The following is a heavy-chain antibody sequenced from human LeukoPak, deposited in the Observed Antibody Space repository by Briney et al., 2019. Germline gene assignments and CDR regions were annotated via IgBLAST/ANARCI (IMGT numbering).Heavy chain of an antibody. D-gene: IGHD5-12*01. J-gene: IGHJ6*03. CDR2: IIPIFGTA. CDR1: GGTFSSYA. V-gene: IGHV1-69*06. CDR3: ARDGYSGYGGHYYYMDV. Sequence: GASVKVSCKASGGTFSSYAISWVRQAPGQGLEWMGGIIPIFGTANYAQKFQGRVTITADKSTSTAYMELSSLRSEDTAVYYCARDGYSGYGGHYYYMDVWGKGTTVTVSS.